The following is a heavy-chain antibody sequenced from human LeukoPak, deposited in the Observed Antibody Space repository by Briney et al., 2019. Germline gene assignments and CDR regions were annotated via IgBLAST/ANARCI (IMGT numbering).Heavy chain of an antibody. V-gene: IGHV3-48*03. CDR2: ISSSGSAM. CDR3: ARDLGGSSSSAWFDP. J-gene: IGHJ5*02. D-gene: IGHD6-6*01. CDR1: GFTFSTYE. Sequence: GGSLRLSCAASGFTFSTYEMNWVRQAPGKGLEWVSYISSSGSAMYYTDSVKGRFTISRDNAKNSLYLQMNSLRAEDTAVHYCARDLGGSSSSAWFDPWGQGTLVTVSS.